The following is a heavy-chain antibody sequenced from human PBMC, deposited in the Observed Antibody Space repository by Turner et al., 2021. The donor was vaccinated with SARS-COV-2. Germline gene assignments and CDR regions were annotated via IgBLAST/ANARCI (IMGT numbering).Heavy chain of an antibody. CDR1: GFTFSSYA. CDR3: ARGASGSYYSWFDP. D-gene: IGHD1-26*01. V-gene: IGHV3-30-3*01. J-gene: IGHJ5*02. CDR2: ISYDGSNK. Sequence: QVQLVESGGGVVKPGRSLRLPCAASGFTFSSYAMPWVRQAPGKGLEWVAVISYDGSNKYYADSVKGRFTISRDNSKNTLYLQRNSLRAEDTAVYYCARGASGSYYSWFDPWGQGTLVTVSS.